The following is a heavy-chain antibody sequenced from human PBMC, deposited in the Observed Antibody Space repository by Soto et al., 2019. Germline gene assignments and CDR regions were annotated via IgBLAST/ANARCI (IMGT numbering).Heavy chain of an antibody. CDR3: ARGKAAAGGYFDY. V-gene: IGHV4-59*01. Sequence: QVQLQESGPGLVKPSETLSLTCTVSGGSISSYYWSWIRQPPGKGLEWIGYIYYSGSTNYNPSLKSRDTISVDTSKHQCSLKLSSVTAADTAVYYCARGKAAAGGYFDYWGQGTLVTVSS. J-gene: IGHJ4*02. CDR2: IYYSGST. D-gene: IGHD6-13*01. CDR1: GGSISSYY.